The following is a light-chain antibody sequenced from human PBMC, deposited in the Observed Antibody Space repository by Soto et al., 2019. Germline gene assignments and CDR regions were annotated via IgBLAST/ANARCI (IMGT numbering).Light chain of an antibody. CDR2: DAS. CDR1: QDISNY. V-gene: IGKV1-33*01. CDR3: QHRWT. J-gene: IGKJ1*01. Sequence: DIQMTQSPSSLSASVGDRVTITCQASQDISNYLNWYQQKPGKAPKLLIYDASNLETGVPSRFSGSRSGTDFTFTISSLQPEDIATYYCQHRWTFGQGTKVEIK.